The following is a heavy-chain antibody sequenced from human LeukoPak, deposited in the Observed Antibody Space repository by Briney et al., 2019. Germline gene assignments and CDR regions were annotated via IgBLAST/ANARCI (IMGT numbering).Heavy chain of an antibody. CDR1: GYTFTSYG. CDR2: ISAYNGNT. Sequence: GASVKVSCKASGYTFTSYGISWVRQAPGQGLEWMGWISAYNGNTNYAQKLQGRVTMTTDTSTGTAYMELRSLRSDDTAVYYCAREEDCSGGSCYYGMDVWGQGTTVTVSS. CDR3: AREEDCSGGSCYYGMDV. V-gene: IGHV1-18*01. J-gene: IGHJ6*02. D-gene: IGHD2-15*01.